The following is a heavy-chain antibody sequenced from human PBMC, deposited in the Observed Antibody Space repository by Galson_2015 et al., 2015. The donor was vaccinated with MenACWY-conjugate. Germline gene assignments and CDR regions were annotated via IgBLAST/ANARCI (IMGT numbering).Heavy chain of an antibody. CDR1: GFTFTGYE. Sequence: SLRLSCAASGFTFTGYEFNWVRQAPGKGLEWLSYISKSGSPIYYADSVKGRFTISRDNIKKTLFMEMNSLRAGDTGVYYCARVGTTSHHSFYYKDVCGKGTTITVSS. D-gene: IGHD1/OR15-1a*01. CDR2: ISKSGSPI. J-gene: IGHJ6*03. CDR3: ARVGTTSHHSFYYKDV. V-gene: IGHV3-48*03.